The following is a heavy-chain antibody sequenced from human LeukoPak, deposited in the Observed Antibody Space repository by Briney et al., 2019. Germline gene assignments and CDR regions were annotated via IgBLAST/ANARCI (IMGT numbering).Heavy chain of an antibody. CDR1: GGSISSYY. V-gene: IGHV4-59*01. CDR2: IYYSGST. D-gene: IGHD3-9*01. Sequence: PSETLSLTCTVSGGSISSYYWSWIRQPPGKGLEWIGYIYYSGSTNYNPSLKSRVTISVDTSKNQFSLKLSSVTAADTAVYYCARENIRYFDWLSHPYYYYYGMGVWGQGTTVTVSS. J-gene: IGHJ6*02. CDR3: ARENIRYFDWLSHPYYYYYGMGV.